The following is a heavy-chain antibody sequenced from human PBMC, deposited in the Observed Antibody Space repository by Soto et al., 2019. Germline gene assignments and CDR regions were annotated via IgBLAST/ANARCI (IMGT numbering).Heavy chain of an antibody. CDR1: GFTFDDYA. CDR2: ISWNSGNI. J-gene: IGHJ4*02. D-gene: IGHD5-18*01. V-gene: IGHV3-9*01. CDR3: VRSKGGYSYGTPFDY. Sequence: EVQLEESGGALVQPGRSLGLSCAASGFTFDDYAMYWVRQVLGKGLEWFSSISWNSGNIGYADSVKGRFTTSRDNAENPLYLQRNSLRPEDTALYYCVRSKGGYSYGTPFDYWGQGTLVTVSS.